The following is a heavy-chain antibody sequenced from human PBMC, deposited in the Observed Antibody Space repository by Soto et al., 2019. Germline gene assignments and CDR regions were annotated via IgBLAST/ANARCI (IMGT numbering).Heavy chain of an antibody. V-gene: IGHV4-31*03. Sequence: PSETLSLTCTVSGGSLSSGGYYWSWIRQHPGKGLEWIGYIYYSGSTYYNPSLKSRVTISVDTSKNQFSLKLSSVTAADTAVYYCARLIAARSNGFDPRGQGALVTISS. CDR1: GGSLSSGGYY. D-gene: IGHD6-6*01. CDR3: ARLIAARSNGFDP. J-gene: IGHJ5*02. CDR2: IYYSGST.